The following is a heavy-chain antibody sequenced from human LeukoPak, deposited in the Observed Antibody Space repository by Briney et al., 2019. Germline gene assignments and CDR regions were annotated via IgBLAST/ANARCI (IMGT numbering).Heavy chain of an antibody. CDR2: IYYSGST. Sequence: SETLSLTCTVSGGSISSYYWGWIRQPPGKGLEWIGSIYYSGSTYYNPSLKSRVTISVDTSKNQFSLKLGSVTAADTAVYYCARHIPSAGSGSNWFDPWGQGTLVTVSS. J-gene: IGHJ5*02. CDR1: GGSISSYY. D-gene: IGHD6-19*01. CDR3: ARHIPSAGSGSNWFDP. V-gene: IGHV4-39*01.